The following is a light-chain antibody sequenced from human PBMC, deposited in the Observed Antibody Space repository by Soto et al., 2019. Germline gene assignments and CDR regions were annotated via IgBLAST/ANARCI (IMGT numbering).Light chain of an antibody. CDR3: QSYDSSLSGSV. CDR2: ANT. J-gene: IGLJ3*02. V-gene: IGLV1-40*01. CDR1: SSNIGAGYD. Sequence: QSVLTQTPSVSGAPGQRVTISCTGSSSNIGAGYDVHWYQQLPGTTPELLIYANTNRPSGVPDRFSGSKSGTSASLAITGLQAEDEADYYCQSYDSSLSGSVFGGGTKLTVL.